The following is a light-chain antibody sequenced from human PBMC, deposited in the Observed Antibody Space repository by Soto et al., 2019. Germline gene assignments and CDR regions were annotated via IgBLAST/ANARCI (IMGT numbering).Light chain of an antibody. CDR2: EVS. CDR1: SSDVGGYNY. J-gene: IGLJ2*01. Sequence: QSALTQPASVSGSPGQSITISCTGTSSDVGGYNYVSWYQQHPGKAPKLMIYEVSDRPSGVSNRFSGSKSGNTASLTISGLHAEDEADYYCSSKRSSTVVFGGGTKLTVL. V-gene: IGLV2-14*01. CDR3: SSKRSSTVV.